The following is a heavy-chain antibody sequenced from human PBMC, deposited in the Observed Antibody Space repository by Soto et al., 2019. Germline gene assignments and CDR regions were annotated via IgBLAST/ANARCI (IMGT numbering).Heavy chain of an antibody. Sequence: QVQLQQWGAGLLKPSETLSLTCAVYGGSFSGYYWSWIRQPPGKGLEWIGEINHSGSTNYNPSLKSRVTISVDTSKNQFSLKLRSVTAADTAVYYCARGRSRSGGSCWVYWGQGTLVTVSS. D-gene: IGHD2-15*01. J-gene: IGHJ4*02. CDR1: GGSFSGYY. CDR2: INHSGST. V-gene: IGHV4-34*01. CDR3: ARGRSRSGGSCWVY.